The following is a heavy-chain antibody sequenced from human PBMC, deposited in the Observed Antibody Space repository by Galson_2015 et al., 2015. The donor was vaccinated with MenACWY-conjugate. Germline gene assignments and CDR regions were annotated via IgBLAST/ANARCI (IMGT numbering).Heavy chain of an antibody. CDR3: AKDRLADAGTIDY. J-gene: IGHJ4*02. CDR1: GFTFTSYA. CDR2: ISGSGGTT. Sequence: SLRLSCAASGFTFTSYAMSWVRQAPGKGLEWVSAISGSGGTTYYADSVKGRFTITRDNSKNTRYLQMNSLRAEDTAVYYCAKDRLADAGTIDYWGQGSLVTVSS. D-gene: IGHD1-7*01. V-gene: IGHV3-23*01.